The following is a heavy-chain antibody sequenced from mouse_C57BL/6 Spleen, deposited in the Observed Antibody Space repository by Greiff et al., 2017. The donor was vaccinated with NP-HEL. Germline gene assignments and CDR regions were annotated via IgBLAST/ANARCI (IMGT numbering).Heavy chain of an antibody. Sequence: VQLQQPGAELVMPGASVKLSCKASGYTFTSYWMHWVKQRPGQGLEWIGEIDPSDSYTNYNQKFKGKSTLTVDKSSSTAYMQLSSLTSEDSAVYYCAITTVDPYWGQGTLVTVSA. J-gene: IGHJ3*01. CDR2: IDPSDSYT. CDR3: AITTVDPY. D-gene: IGHD1-1*01. CDR1: GYTFTSYW. V-gene: IGHV1-69*01.